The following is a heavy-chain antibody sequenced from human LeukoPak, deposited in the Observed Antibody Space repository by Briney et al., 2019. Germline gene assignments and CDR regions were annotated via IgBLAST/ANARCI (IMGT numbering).Heavy chain of an antibody. J-gene: IGHJ5*02. CDR3: ASIAVRHGWFDP. Sequence: SETLSLTCTVSGVSLSSSGYYWGWIRQPPGKGLAWIGSIHRSGSTYYSPSFTSRVTISVYTSKNEFSLKLSSVTAADTAVYYCASIAVRHGWFDPWGQGTLVTVSS. D-gene: IGHD6-6*01. CDR1: GVSLSSSGYY. V-gene: IGHV4-39*01. CDR2: IHRSGST.